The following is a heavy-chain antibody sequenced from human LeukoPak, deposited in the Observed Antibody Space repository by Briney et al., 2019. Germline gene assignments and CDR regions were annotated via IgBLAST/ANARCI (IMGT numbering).Heavy chain of an antibody. CDR1: GFTFSSHW. J-gene: IGHJ4*02. CDR3: ASSLGPLTEY. CDR2: INGDGSST. V-gene: IGHV3-74*01. Sequence: GGSLGLSCATSGFTFSSHWMHWVRQAPGKGLVWVSRINGDGSSTDYADSVKGRFPISRDNTKNTLYLQMNSLRAEDTAVYYCASSLGPLTEYWGQGTLVTVSS. D-gene: IGHD3-16*01.